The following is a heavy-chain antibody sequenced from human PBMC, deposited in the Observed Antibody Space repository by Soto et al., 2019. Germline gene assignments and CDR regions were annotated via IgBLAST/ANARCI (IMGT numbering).Heavy chain of an antibody. J-gene: IGHJ5*02. Sequence: ASVKVSRNASGYTFTGYYMHWVREAPGQGLEWMGWINPNSGGTNYAQKFQGRVTMTRDTSISTAYMELSRLRSDDTAVYYCARVVVAATPAWFDPWGQGTLVTVS. CDR3: ARVVVAATPAWFDP. V-gene: IGHV1-2*02. CDR1: GYTFTGYY. CDR2: INPNSGGT. D-gene: IGHD2-15*01.